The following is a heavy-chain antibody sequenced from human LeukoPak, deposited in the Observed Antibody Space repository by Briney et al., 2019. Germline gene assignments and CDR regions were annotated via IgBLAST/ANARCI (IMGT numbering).Heavy chain of an antibody. CDR3: AKDLRQSFVGTFDI. V-gene: IGHV3-30*18. CDR2: ISYDGSYN. J-gene: IGHJ3*02. Sequence: GRSLRLSCAASGFTFSSYGMHWVRQAPGKGLEWVAVISYDGSYNSYEDSVKGRFTISRDNSRNTLYLQMNSLRAEDTSVYYCAKDLRQSFVGTFDIWGQGTVVTVSS. D-gene: IGHD2-21*01. CDR1: GFTFSSYG.